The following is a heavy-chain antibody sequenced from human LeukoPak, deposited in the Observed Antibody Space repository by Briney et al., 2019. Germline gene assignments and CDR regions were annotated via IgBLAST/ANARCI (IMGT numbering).Heavy chain of an antibody. CDR2: ISSSGSTI. CDR1: GFTFSDYY. J-gene: IGHJ3*02. Sequence: GGSLRLSCAASGFTFSDYYMSWIRQAPGKGLEWVSYISSSGSTIYYADSVKGRFTISRDNAKNSLYLQMNSLRAEDTAVYYCARVGTPDTYSGYDPEIAFDIWGQGTMVTVSS. CDR3: ARVGTPDTYSGYDPEIAFDI. V-gene: IGHV3-11*01. D-gene: IGHD5-12*01.